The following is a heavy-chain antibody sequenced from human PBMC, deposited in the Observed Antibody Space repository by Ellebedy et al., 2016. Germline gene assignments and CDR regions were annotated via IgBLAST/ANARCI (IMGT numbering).Heavy chain of an antibody. CDR1: GFTFSSYS. D-gene: IGHD5-24*01. Sequence: GGSLRLSXAASGFTFSSYSMNWVRQAPGKGLEWVSSISSSSSYIYYADSVKGRFTISRDNAKNSLYLPMNSLRDEDTAVYYCARDASQLGRRKYYYYGMDVWGQGTTVTVSS. V-gene: IGHV3-21*01. CDR3: ARDASQLGRRKYYYYGMDV. J-gene: IGHJ6*02. CDR2: ISSSSSYI.